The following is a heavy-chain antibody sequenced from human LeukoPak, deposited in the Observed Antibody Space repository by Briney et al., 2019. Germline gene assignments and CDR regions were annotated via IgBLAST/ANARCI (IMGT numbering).Heavy chain of an antibody. CDR1: GYTFTSYG. Sequence: ASVKVSCKASGYTFTSYGICWVRQAPGQGLEWMGWISAYNGNTNYAQKLQGRVTMTTDTSTSTAYMELRSLRSDDTAVYYCARDRVILTGSAEADYYYGMDVWGQGTTVTVSS. CDR2: ISAYNGNT. D-gene: IGHD3-9*01. V-gene: IGHV1-18*01. CDR3: ARDRVILTGSAEADYYYGMDV. J-gene: IGHJ6*02.